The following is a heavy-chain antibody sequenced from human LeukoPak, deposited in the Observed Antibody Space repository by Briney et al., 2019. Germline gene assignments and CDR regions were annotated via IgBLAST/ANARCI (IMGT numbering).Heavy chain of an antibody. CDR1: GFKFSNYW. V-gene: IGHV3-7*01. D-gene: IGHD4-17*01. CDR2: INQDGSEK. Sequence: PGGSLRLSCAASGFKFSNYWMSWARQAPGKGLEWVANINQDGSEKYYVDSVKGRFTISRDNAKNSLFLQMNSLRAEDTAVYYCARDMAYGDSSDYWGQGTLVTVSS. J-gene: IGHJ4*02. CDR3: ARDMAYGDSSDY.